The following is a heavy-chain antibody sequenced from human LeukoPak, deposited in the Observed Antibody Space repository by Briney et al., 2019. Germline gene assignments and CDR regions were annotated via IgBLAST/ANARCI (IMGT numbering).Heavy chain of an antibody. CDR2: INSDGSNT. CDR3: ARGRGPYGWFDP. J-gene: IGHJ5*02. CDR1: GFAFNDYS. V-gene: IGHV3-74*01. Sequence: PGGSLRLSCAASGFAFNDYSINWVRQAPGKGLEWVSRINSDGSNTNYADSVKGRSTISRDNAKNTVYLQMNSLRAEDTAVYYCARGRGPYGWFDPWGQGTLVTVSS. D-gene: IGHD3-10*01.